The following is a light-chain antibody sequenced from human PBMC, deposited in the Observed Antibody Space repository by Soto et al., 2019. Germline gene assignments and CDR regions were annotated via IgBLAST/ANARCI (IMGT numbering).Light chain of an antibody. CDR2: GAS. Sequence: ILLTQSPCTLSLSPGERATLSCRASQSVSSSYLAWYPQKPGQAPRLLIYGASSRATGIPDRFSGSGSGTDFTLTISRLEPEDFAVYYCQQYGSSPPVTFGQGTRLEIK. V-gene: IGKV3-20*01. CDR1: QSVSSSY. J-gene: IGKJ5*01. CDR3: QQYGSSPPVT.